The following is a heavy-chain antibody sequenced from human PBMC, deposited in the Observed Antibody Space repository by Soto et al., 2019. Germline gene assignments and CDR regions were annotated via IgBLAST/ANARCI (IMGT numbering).Heavy chain of an antibody. D-gene: IGHD3-10*01. V-gene: IGHV4-39*01. CDR1: GGSISSSSYY. Sequence: KPSETLSLTCTVSGGSISSSSYYWGWIRQPPGKGLEWIGSIYYSGSTYYNPSLKSRVTISVDTSKNQFSLKLSSVTAADTAVYYCARRPLWFGGEWFDPWGQGTLVTVSS. J-gene: IGHJ5*02. CDR2: IYYSGST. CDR3: ARRPLWFGGEWFDP.